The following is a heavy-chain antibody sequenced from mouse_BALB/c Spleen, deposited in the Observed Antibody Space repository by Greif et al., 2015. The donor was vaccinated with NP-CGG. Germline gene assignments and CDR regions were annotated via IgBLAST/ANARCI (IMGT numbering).Heavy chain of an antibody. J-gene: IGHJ4*01. D-gene: IGHD3-1*01. CDR1: GFSLTSYG. CDR3: ARDEQLVLRPSYYYAMDY. CDR2: IWAGGST. Sequence: VQLQQSGPGLVAPSQSLSITCTVSGFSLTSYGVHWVRQPPGKGLEWLGVIWAGGSTNYNSALMSRLSISKDNSKSXVFLKMNSLQTDDTAMYYCARDEQLVLRPSYYYAMDYWGQGTSVTVSS. V-gene: IGHV2-9*02.